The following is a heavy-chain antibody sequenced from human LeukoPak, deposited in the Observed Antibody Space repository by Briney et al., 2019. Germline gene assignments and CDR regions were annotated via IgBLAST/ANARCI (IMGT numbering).Heavy chain of an antibody. Sequence: PSETLSLTCTVSGGSISSSSYYWGWIRQPPGKGLEWIGSIYYSGSTYYNPSLKSRVTISVDTSKNQFPLKLSSVTAADTAVYYCARPGIAAAGTAGVFDYWRQGTLVTVSS. J-gene: IGHJ4*02. V-gene: IGHV4-39*01. CDR1: GGSISSSSYY. CDR3: ARPGIAAAGTAGVFDY. CDR2: IYYSGST. D-gene: IGHD6-13*01.